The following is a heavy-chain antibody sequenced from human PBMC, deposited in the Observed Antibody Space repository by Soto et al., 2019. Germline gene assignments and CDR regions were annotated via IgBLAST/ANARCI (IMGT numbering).Heavy chain of an antibody. V-gene: IGHV2-5*01. D-gene: IGHD5-18*01. Sequence: QITLKESGPTLVKPTQTLTLTCTFSGFSLTTHEVGVGWIRQPPGKALDWLAFISWNDERRYSPSLKSRLTITKDTSKNQVVLTMTNVDPADTGTYFCAHRPPKYSTAWLAFDFWGQGTMVAVSS. CDR3: AHRPPKYSTAWLAFDF. J-gene: IGHJ3*01. CDR1: GFSLTTHEVG. CDR2: ISWNDER.